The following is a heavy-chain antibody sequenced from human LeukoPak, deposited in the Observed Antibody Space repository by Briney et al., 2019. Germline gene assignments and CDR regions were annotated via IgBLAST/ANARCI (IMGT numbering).Heavy chain of an antibody. V-gene: IGHV4-34*01. D-gene: IGHD3-10*01. CDR3: ARDPYGFDY. J-gene: IGHJ4*02. CDR2: INHSGRT. Sequence: PSETLSLTCAVYGGSFSGYYWSWIRQPPGKGLEWIGEINHSGRTNYNPSLKSRVTISVATSKNQFSLKLSSVTAADTAVYYCARDPYGFDYWGQGTLVTVSS. CDR1: GGSFSGYY.